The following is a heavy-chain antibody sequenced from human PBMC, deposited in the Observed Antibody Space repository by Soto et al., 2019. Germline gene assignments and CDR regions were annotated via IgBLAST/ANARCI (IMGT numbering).Heavy chain of an antibody. V-gene: IGHV1-69*01. CDR1: GGTFSSYA. Sequence: QVQLVQSGAEVKKPGSSVKVSCKASGGTFSSYAISWVRQAPGQGLEWMGGIIPIFGTANYAQKFQGRVTITADESTSTAYMELSSLRSEDTAVYYCAREDYDFWSGYSHNWFDPWGQGTLVTVSS. J-gene: IGHJ5*02. CDR3: AREDYDFWSGYSHNWFDP. D-gene: IGHD3-3*01. CDR2: IIPIFGTA.